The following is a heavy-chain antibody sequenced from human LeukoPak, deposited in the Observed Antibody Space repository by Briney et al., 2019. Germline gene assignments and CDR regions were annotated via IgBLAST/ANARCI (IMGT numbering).Heavy chain of an antibody. Sequence: GRALRLSCAASRFIYRNLGMQWVRQAPGKGLEGVADIWYDGSEKYYADSVKGRFTISRDNSKNTLYLQMNSLRVEDTAVYFCARWGDEKRLDYWGQGTLVAVSS. V-gene: IGHV3-33*01. CDR1: RFIYRNLG. J-gene: IGHJ4*02. CDR2: IWYDGSEK. CDR3: ARWGDEKRLDY. D-gene: IGHD3-16*01.